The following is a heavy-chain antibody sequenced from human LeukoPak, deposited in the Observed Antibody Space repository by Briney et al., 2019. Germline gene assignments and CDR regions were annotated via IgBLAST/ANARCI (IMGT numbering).Heavy chain of an antibody. CDR3: ARETCSTTTPCAFDI. CDR2: IYPADSST. CDR1: GYSFTTYW. Sequence: GESLQISCEASGYSFTTYWIGWVRQAPGKGLEWMGIIYPADSSTEYSPSFQGQVTISVDKSVNTAYLQWSRLKASDTATYYCARETCSTTTPCAFDIWGQGTMVTVSS. V-gene: IGHV5-51*01. D-gene: IGHD2-2*01. J-gene: IGHJ3*02.